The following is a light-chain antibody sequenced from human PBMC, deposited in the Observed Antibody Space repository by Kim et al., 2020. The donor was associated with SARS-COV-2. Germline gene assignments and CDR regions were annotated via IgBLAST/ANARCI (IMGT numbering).Light chain of an antibody. CDR3: QRFNSYPT. CDR2: DAS. J-gene: IGKJ5*01. Sequence: SASVGDRVTITCRATEGISSALAWYQQKPGRAPKLLISDASSLESGVPARFSGSGCGTDITLTISSLQPEDVATYFCQRFNSYPTFGQGTRLESK. CDR1: EGISSA. V-gene: IGKV1-13*02.